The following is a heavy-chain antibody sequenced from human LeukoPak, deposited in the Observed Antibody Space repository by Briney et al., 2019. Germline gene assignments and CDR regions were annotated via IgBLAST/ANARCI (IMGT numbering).Heavy chain of an antibody. J-gene: IGHJ4*02. Sequence: PSETLSLTCTVSGSSISSPISYWGWIRQPPGKGLEWIATVLHSGATFYSPSLEGRLTISIDTSTNQFSLKMTSMTAADTAVYYCARRIVGVIDAFDYWGQGALVTVSS. CDR3: ARRIVGVIDAFDY. CDR1: GSSISSPISY. D-gene: IGHD1-26*01. V-gene: IGHV4-39*01. CDR2: VLHSGAT.